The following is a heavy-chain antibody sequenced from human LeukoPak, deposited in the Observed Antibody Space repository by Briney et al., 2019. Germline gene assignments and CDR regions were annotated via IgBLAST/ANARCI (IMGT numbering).Heavy chain of an antibody. D-gene: IGHD4-17*01. CDR2: ISSSSSTI. Sequence: YPGGSLRLSCAASGFTFSRHSMNWVRQAPGKGLEWLSYISSSSSTIYYADSVKGRFTISRDNAKNSLFLQMNSLRAEDTAVYYCAGDLSVTLTPHFDYWGQGTLVTVSS. J-gene: IGHJ4*02. CDR1: GFTFSRHS. CDR3: AGDLSVTLTPHFDY. V-gene: IGHV3-48*01.